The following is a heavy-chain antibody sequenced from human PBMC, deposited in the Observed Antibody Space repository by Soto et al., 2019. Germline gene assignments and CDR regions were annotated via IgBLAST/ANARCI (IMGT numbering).Heavy chain of an antibody. V-gene: IGHV1-18*01. Sequence: ASVKVSCKASGYTFTSYDINWVRQAPGQGLEWVGWISAYNGNTNYAQKLQGRVTMTTDTSTSTAYMELRSLRSDDTAVYYCASGTEAGYAFDFWGQGTMVTVSS. CDR1: GYTFTSYD. CDR3: ASGTEAGYAFDF. D-gene: IGHD3-10*01. CDR2: ISAYNGNT. J-gene: IGHJ3*01.